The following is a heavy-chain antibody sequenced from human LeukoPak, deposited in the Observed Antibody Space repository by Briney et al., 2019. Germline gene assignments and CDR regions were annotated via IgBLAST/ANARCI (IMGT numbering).Heavy chain of an antibody. D-gene: IGHD2-15*01. CDR3: ASRWHFDF. Sequence: GGSLRLSCAASGFTFSSYNMNWVRQAPGKGLEWVSSISSSSSYIYYADSVKGRFTISRDNAKNTLYLQMSNLRAEDTAVYYCASRWHFDFWGQGSLVTVSS. CDR1: GFTFSSYN. CDR2: ISSSSSYI. J-gene: IGHJ4*02. V-gene: IGHV3-21*01.